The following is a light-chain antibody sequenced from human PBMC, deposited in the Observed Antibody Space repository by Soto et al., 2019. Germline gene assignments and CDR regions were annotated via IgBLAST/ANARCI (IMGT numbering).Light chain of an antibody. CDR3: QQADTFPIT. CDR1: HGISRS. CDR2: AAS. V-gene: IGKV1D-12*01. Sequence: DIQMTQSPSSVSASVGDRVSISCQASHGISRSLAWYQQKPGKAPKLLIYAASSLQSGVPSRFSGSGFGTDFTLTISSLQPEDSAIYYCQQADTFPITFGQGTRLEIK. J-gene: IGKJ5*01.